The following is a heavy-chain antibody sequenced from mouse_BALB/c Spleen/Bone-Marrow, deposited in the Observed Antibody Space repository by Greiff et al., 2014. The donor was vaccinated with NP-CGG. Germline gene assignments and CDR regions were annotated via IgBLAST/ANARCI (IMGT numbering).Heavy chain of an antibody. J-gene: IGHJ3*01. D-gene: IGHD2-4*01. V-gene: IGHV1S29*02. CDR1: GYTFTDYN. CDR3: ARGVYYDYDVWFAN. Sequence: EVQLQQSGPELVKPGASVKISCKASGYTFTDYNMHWVKQNHGKSLEWIGYIYPYNGNTGYNQKFKSKATLTVDNSPSTAYMELRSLTSEDSAVYYCARGVYYDYDVWFANWGQGTLVTVSA. CDR2: IYPYNGNT.